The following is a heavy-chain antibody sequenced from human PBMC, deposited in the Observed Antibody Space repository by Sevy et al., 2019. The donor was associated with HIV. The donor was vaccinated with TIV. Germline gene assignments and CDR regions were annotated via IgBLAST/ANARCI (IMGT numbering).Heavy chain of an antibody. CDR2: ISGIGDST. D-gene: IGHD3-3*01. CDR1: GFTFSNYA. V-gene: IGHV3-23*01. J-gene: IGHJ3*01. CDR3: AKLYYDFWSGYYPHTFDF. Sequence: GGSLRLSCAASGFTFSNYAMSWVRQAPGKGLEWVSDISGIGDSTYYADSVKGRFTISRDNSKNTLYLQMSSLRADDRAVYYCAKLYYDFWSGYYPHTFDFWGQGTMVTVSS.